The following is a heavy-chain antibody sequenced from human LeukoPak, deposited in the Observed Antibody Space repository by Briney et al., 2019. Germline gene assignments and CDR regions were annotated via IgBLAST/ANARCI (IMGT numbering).Heavy chain of an antibody. D-gene: IGHD3-9*01. V-gene: IGHV3-30-3*01. CDR3: AREKLGILTGYYQDAFDI. Sequence: GGSLRLSCAASGFTFSSYAMHWVRQAPGKGLEWVAVISYDGSNKYYADSVKGRFTISRDNSKNTLYLQMNSLRAEDTAVYYCAREKLGILTGYYQDAFDIWGQGTMVTVSS. J-gene: IGHJ3*02. CDR1: GFTFSSYA. CDR2: ISYDGSNK.